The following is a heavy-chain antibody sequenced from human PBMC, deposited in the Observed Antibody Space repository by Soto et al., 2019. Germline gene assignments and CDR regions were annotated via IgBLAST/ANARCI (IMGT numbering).Heavy chain of an antibody. CDR3: AREVDSGYDPKTYYYYGMDV. CDR1: GFTFSSYA. CDR2: ISYDGSNK. Sequence: QVQLVESGGGVVQPGWSLRLSSAASGFTFSSYAMHWVRQAPGKGLEWVAVISYDGSNKYYADSVKGRFTISRDNSKNTLYLQMNSLRAEDTAVYYCAREVDSGYDPKTYYYYGMDVGGQGPTVTVSS. V-gene: IGHV3-30-3*01. D-gene: IGHD5-12*01. J-gene: IGHJ6*01.